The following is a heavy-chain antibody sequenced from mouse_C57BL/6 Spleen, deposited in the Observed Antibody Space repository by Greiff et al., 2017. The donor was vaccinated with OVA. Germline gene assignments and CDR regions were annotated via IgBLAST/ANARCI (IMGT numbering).Heavy chain of an antibody. CDR1: GYTFTSYG. Sequence: VQRVESGAELARPGASVKLSCKASGYTFTSYGISWVKQRTGQGLEWIGEIYPRSGNNYYNEKFKGKATLTADKSSSTAYMELRSLTSEDSAVYSCEGTRGGSSYVSVWGTGTTVTVSS. D-gene: IGHD1-1*01. V-gene: IGHV1-81*01. CDR3: EGTRGGSSYVSV. J-gene: IGHJ1*03. CDR2: IYPRSGNN.